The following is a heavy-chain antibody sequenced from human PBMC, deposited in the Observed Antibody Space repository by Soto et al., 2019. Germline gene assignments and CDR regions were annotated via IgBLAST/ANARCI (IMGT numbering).Heavy chain of an antibody. J-gene: IGHJ4*01. D-gene: IGHD1-26*01. CDR1: GYTFTSCY. CDR2: INPGGGST. Sequence: ASVKISGRASGYTFTSCYIHWGRQAPGQGLEGMGGINPGGGSTNYSQKFKGRVTMTRDTSTSTVYMELSSLTSEDTAVYYCARPTVVGATVRYFFDYWGQGTLVTVSS. CDR3: ARPTVVGATVRYFFDY. V-gene: IGHV1-46*01.